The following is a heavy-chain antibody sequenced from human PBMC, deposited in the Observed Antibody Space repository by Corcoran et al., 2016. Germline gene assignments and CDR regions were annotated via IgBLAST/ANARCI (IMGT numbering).Heavy chain of an antibody. CDR1: GFTVSSYY. CDR2: IYSDDST. CDR3: ARGAPHLDY. Sequence: EVPLVESGGGLIQPGGSLRLSCAASGFTVSSYYMTWVRQAPGKGLEWVSVIYSDDSTYYADSVKGRFTISRDNSKNTLYLQMNSLRAEDTAVYYCARGAPHLDYGGQGTLVTGSS. D-gene: IGHD1-26*01. V-gene: IGHV3-53*01. J-gene: IGHJ4*02.